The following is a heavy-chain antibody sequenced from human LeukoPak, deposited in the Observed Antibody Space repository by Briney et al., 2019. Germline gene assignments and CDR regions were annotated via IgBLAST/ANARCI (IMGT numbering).Heavy chain of an antibody. Sequence: ASVKVSCKASGYTFTGYYMHWLRQAPGQGLEWMGRISPNSGGTNYAQKFQGRVTMTRDTSISTAYMELSRLRSDDTAVYYCASSTFPLTTYYYDSSGYLDYFDYWGQGTLVTVSS. V-gene: IGHV1-2*06. J-gene: IGHJ4*02. CDR2: ISPNSGGT. CDR3: ASSTFPLTTYYYDSSGYLDYFDY. D-gene: IGHD3-22*01. CDR1: GYTFTGYY.